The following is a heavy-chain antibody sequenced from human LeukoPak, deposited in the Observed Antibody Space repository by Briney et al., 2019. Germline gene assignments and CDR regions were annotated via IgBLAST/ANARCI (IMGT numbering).Heavy chain of an antibody. CDR3: AREEDYSNSGYWYFDL. J-gene: IGHJ2*01. CDR1: GGSFSGYY. D-gene: IGHD4-11*01. CDR2: INHSGST. Sequence: SETLSLICAVYGGSFSGYYWSWIRQPPGKGLEWIGEINHSGSTNYNPSLKSRVTISVDTSKNQFSLKLSSVTAADTAVYYCAREEDYSNSGYWYFDLWGRGTLVTVSS. V-gene: IGHV4-34*01.